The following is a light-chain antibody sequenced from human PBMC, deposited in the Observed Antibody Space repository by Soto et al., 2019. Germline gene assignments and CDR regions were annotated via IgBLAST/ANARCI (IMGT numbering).Light chain of an antibody. CDR1: QGIGTY. CDR2: GAS. V-gene: IGKV1-27*01. Sequence: DIQMTQSPSSLSASVGDRVTITCRASQGIGTYLAWYRHKPGRVPNLLIYGASTLQSGVPSRFSGSGSGTDFTLTISGLQPEDVATYYCKKYDSAPFTFGPGTKVDL. CDR3: KKYDSAPFT. J-gene: IGKJ3*01.